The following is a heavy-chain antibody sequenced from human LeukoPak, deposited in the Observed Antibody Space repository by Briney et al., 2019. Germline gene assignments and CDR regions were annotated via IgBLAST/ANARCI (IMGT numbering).Heavy chain of an antibody. CDR1: GGSISSYY. V-gene: IGHV4-59*01. CDR3: ARDYRDSGIWFDP. Sequence: SETLSLTCTVSGGSISSYYWSWIRQPPGKGLEWIGYIYYSGSTNYNPSLKSRVTISVDTSKNQFSLKLSSVTAADTAVYYCARDYRDSGIWFDPWGQGTLVTVSS. CDR2: IYYSGST. J-gene: IGHJ5*02. D-gene: IGHD1-26*01.